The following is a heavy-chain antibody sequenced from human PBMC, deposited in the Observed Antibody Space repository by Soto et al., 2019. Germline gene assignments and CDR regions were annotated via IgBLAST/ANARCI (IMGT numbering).Heavy chain of an antibody. CDR3: ARSGGKEAKYNWLDP. V-gene: IGHV4-34*12. J-gene: IGHJ5*02. CDR2: IVQGGRT. D-gene: IGHD3-10*01. CDR1: GGSFSGYY. Sequence: AETLSLTCAVYGGSFSGYYWSWIRQSPGKGLEWIGEIVQGGRTNYSTSLKSRITISIDTSKNQFSLRLSSVTAADTAVYYCARSGGKEAKYNWLDPWGQGTLVTV.